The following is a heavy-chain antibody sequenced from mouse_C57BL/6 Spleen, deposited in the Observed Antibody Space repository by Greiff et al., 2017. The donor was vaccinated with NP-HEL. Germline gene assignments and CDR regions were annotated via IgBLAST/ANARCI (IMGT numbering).Heavy chain of an antibody. J-gene: IGHJ2*01. CDR3: ASYDHDVSFDY. CDR2: ISYDGSN. V-gene: IGHV3-6*01. D-gene: IGHD2-4*01. CDR1: GYSITSGYY. Sequence: EVQLQESGPGLVKPSQSLSLTCSVTGYSITSGYYWNWIRQFPGNKLEWMGYISYDGSNNYNPSLKNRISITRDTSKNQFFLKLNSVTTEDTATYYCASYDHDVSFDYWGQGTTLTVSS.